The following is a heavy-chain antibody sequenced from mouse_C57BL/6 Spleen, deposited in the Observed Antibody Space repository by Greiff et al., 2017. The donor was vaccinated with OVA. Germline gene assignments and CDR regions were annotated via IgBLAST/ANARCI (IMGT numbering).Heavy chain of an antibody. CDR3: ARWRYGSPYYAMDY. Sequence: QVQLKQPGAELVRPGSSVKLSCKASGYTFTSYWMHWVKQRPIQGLEWIGNIDPSDSETHYNQKFKDKATLTVDKSSSTAYMQLSSLTSEDSAVYYCARWRYGSPYYAMDYWGQGTSVTVSS. D-gene: IGHD1-1*01. CDR2: IDPSDSET. J-gene: IGHJ4*01. CDR1: GYTFTSYW. V-gene: IGHV1-52*01.